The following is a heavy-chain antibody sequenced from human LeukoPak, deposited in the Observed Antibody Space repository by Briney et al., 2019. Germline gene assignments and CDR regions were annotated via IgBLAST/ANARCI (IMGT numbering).Heavy chain of an antibody. D-gene: IGHD5-18*01. CDR1: GYTFTGYY. CDR2: ISAYNGNT. J-gene: IGHJ5*02. CDR3: ARAYGYSYGHWWFDP. V-gene: IGHV1-18*04. Sequence: ASVKVSCKASGYTFTGYYMHWVRQAPGQGLEWMGWISAYNGNTNYAQKLQGRVTMTTDTSTSTAYMELRSLRSDDTAVYYCARAYGYSYGHWWFDPWGQGTLVTVSS.